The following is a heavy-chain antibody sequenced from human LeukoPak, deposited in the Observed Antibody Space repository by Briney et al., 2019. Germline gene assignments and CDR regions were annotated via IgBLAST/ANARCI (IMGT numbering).Heavy chain of an antibody. Sequence: SETLSLTCTVSGGSISSYYWSWIRQPPGKGLEWIGYIYYSGSTNYNPSLKSRVTISVDTSKNQFSLKVSSVTAADTAVYYCARLPYCSGGSCRDYWGQGTLVTVSS. J-gene: IGHJ4*02. D-gene: IGHD2-15*01. CDR3: ARLPYCSGGSCRDY. CDR2: IYYSGST. V-gene: IGHV4-59*08. CDR1: GGSISSYY.